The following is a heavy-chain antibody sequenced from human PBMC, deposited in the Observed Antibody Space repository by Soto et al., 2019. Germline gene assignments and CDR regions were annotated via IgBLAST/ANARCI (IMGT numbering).Heavy chain of an antibody. V-gene: IGHV3-48*03. CDR3: ARSSRFPPSYCDY. Sequence: GGSLRLSCAASGFTFSSYEMNWVRQAPGKGLEWVSYISSSGSTIYYAESVKCLFAISPDNAKNSLYLQMNSLRAEDTAVYYCARSSRFPPSYCDYVGQRTLISVSS. CDR1: GFTFSSYE. CDR2: ISSSGSTI. D-gene: IGHD3-3*01. J-gene: IGHJ4*02.